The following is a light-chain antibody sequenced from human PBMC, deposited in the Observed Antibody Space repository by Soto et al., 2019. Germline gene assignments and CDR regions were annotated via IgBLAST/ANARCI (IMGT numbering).Light chain of an antibody. CDR2: GAS. J-gene: IGKJ4*01. CDR3: QEYHTSLLT. CDR1: QTLTSTY. V-gene: IGKV3-20*01. Sequence: EIVLTQSPGTLSLSPGERATLSCRASQTLTSTYLAWYQQKPGQAPRLLIYGASTRGTGIPDRFSGSGSGTDFTLTISRLEPEDFAVYYCQEYHTSLLTFGGGTKVEIK.